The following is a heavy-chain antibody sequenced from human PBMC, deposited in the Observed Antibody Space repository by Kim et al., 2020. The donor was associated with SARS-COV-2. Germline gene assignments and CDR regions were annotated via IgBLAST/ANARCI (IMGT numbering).Heavy chain of an antibody. CDR2: IYPGDSDT. CDR3: ARQSFRSMIRGVITSDYYYAMDV. J-gene: IGHJ6*01. D-gene: IGHD3-10*01. Sequence: GESLKISRKGSGYSFTSYWIGWVRQMPGKGLEWMGIIYPGDSDTRYSPSFQGQVTISADKSISTAYLQWSSLKASDTAMYYCARQSFRSMIRGVITSDYYYAMDVWGQGTTVTVSS. CDR1: GYSFTSYW. V-gene: IGHV5-51*01.